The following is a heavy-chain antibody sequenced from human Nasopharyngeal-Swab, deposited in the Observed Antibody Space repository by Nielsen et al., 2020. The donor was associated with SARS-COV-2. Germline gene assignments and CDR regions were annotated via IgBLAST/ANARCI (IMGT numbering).Heavy chain of an antibody. V-gene: IGHV4-39*01. Sequence: WIRQPPGRGLEWIGSIYYSGSTYYNPSLKSRVTISVDTSKNQFSLKLSSVTAADTAVYYCARMYYDFWSGYYEVYNWFDPRGQGTLVTVSS. CDR2: IYYSGST. J-gene: IGHJ5*02. D-gene: IGHD3-3*01. CDR3: ARMYYDFWSGYYEVYNWFDP.